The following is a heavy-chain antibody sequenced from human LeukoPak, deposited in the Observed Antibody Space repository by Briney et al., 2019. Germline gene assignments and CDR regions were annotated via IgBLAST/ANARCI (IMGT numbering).Heavy chain of an antibody. Sequence: GGSLRLSCAASGFTFNNYNMNWVRQAPGKGLEWVSSNSSSTYIYYADSVKGRFTISRDNAKNSLYLQMNSLRAEDTAIYYCAKDPPSFHHWGQGTLVTVSS. CDR3: AKDPPSFHH. V-gene: IGHV3-69-1*02. J-gene: IGHJ1*01. CDR2: NSSSTYI. CDR1: GFTFNNYN.